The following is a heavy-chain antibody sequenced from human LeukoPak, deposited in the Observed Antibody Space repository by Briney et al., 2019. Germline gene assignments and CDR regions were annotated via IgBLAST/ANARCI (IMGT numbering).Heavy chain of an antibody. V-gene: IGHV1-2*02. CDR3: ARVNRGFRRDYYDSSGYYGGAFDI. Sequence: GASVKVSCKASGYTFTGYYMHWVRQAPGQGLEWMGWINPNSGGTNYAQKFQGRVTMTRDTSISTAYMELSRLRSDDTAVYYCARVNRGFRRDYYDSSGYYGGAFDIWGQGTMVTVSS. CDR1: GYTFTGYY. CDR2: INPNSGGT. J-gene: IGHJ3*02. D-gene: IGHD3-22*01.